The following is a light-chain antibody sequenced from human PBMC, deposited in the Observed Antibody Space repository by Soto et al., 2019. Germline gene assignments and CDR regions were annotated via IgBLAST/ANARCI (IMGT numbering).Light chain of an antibody. J-gene: IGKJ2*01. CDR1: QSISSW. V-gene: IGKV1-5*03. Sequence: DIQMTQSPSTLSASVGDRVTITCRASQSISSWLAWYQQKPGKAPKLLIYKASSLESGVPSMFSGSGSGTEFTLTISSLQPDDFATYYCRQYNSYSGTFGQGTKLEIK. CDR2: KAS. CDR3: RQYNSYSGT.